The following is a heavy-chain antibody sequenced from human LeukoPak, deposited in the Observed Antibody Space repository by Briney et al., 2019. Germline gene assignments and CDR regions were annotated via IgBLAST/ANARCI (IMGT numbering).Heavy chain of an antibody. D-gene: IGHD4-17*01. V-gene: IGHV1-2*06. CDR2: INPNSGGT. J-gene: IGHJ4*02. Sequence: RQAPXXGLEWMGRINPNSGGTNYAQKFQGRVTMTRDTSISTAYMELSRLRSDDTAVYYCARDGDYGDYLDYWGQGTLVTVSS. CDR3: ARDGDYGDYLDY.